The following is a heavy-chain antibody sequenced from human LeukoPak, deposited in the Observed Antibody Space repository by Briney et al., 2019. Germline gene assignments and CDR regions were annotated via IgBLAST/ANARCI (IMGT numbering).Heavy chain of an antibody. J-gene: IGHJ4*02. Sequence: QPGGSLRLSCAASGFTFSGYGMYWVRQAPRKGLDWVAGIYGGGGVIKYADSVKGRFTISRDNSENILYLQMDSLRVEDTAIYYCAKDRVPDSGYDIDYWGQGTLVTVSS. CDR1: GFTFSGYG. D-gene: IGHD5-12*01. V-gene: IGHV3-23*03. CDR2: IYGGGGVI. CDR3: AKDRVPDSGYDIDY.